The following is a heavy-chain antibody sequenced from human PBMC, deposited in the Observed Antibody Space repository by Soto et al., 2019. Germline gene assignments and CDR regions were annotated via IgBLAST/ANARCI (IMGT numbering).Heavy chain of an antibody. J-gene: IGHJ4*02. CDR1: GGSISSYY. D-gene: IGHD3-22*01. CDR2: IYYSGST. CDR3: AREGYYDSSGYYVGFDY. V-gene: IGHV4-59*01. Sequence: PSETLSLTCTVSGGSISSYYWSWIRQPPGKGLEWIGYIYYSGSTNYNPSLKSRVTISVDTSKNQFSLKLSSVTAADTAVYYCAREGYYDSSGYYVGFDYWGQGTLVTVSS.